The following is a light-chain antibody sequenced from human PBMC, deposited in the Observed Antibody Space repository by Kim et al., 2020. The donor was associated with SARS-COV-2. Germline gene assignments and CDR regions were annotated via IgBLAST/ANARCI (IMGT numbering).Light chain of an antibody. CDR1: QGITRS. CDR2: DDS. CDR3: KQYKLYPRT. J-gene: IGKJ4*01. V-gene: IGKV1-5*01. Sequence: ARVGEGATTTARASQGITRSLAWYKQKPGKPPNLPISDDSPLHGGVPPRLSGSGSGTEFPLPITSLHPDDFATYYGKQYKLYPRTFGGGTKVDIK.